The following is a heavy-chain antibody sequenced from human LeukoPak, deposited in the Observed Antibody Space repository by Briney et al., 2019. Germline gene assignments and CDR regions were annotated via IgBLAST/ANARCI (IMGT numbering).Heavy chain of an antibody. V-gene: IGHV3-7*01. CDR3: ARDLTASDYYDSSGYYTGAFDI. J-gene: IGHJ3*02. D-gene: IGHD3-22*01. CDR2: IKQDGSGK. CDR1: GFTFSSYW. Sequence: GGSLRLSCAASGFTFSSYWMSWVRQAPGKGLEWVANIKQDGSGKYYVDSVKGRFTISRDNAKNSLYLQMNSLRAEDTAVYYCARDLTASDYYDSSGYYTGAFDIWGQGTMVTVSS.